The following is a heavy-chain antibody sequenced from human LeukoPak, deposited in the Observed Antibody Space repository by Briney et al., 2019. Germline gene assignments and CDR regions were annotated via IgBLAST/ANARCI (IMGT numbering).Heavy chain of an antibody. V-gene: IGHV1-8*01. Sequence: ASVKVSCKASGYTFTSYDINWVRQATGQGLEWMGWMNPNSGNTGYAQKFQGRVTMTRNTSISTAYMELSSLRSEDTAVYYCARGVGWYIFNWFDPWGQGTLVTVSS. CDR1: GYTFTSYD. J-gene: IGHJ5*02. CDR2: MNPNSGNT. CDR3: ARGVGWYIFNWFDP. D-gene: IGHD6-19*01.